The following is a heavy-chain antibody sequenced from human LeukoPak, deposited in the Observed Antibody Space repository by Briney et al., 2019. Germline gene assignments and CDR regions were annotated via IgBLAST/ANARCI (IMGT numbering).Heavy chain of an antibody. J-gene: IGHJ4*02. D-gene: IGHD4/OR15-4a*01. CDR3: ARAANPQDCFDC. V-gene: IGHV1-2*02. CDR1: GYSCTAYY. CDR2: INPNSGGT. Sequence: ASVKVSCKASGYSCTAYYMHWVRQAPGQGLEWMGWINPNSGGTNYAQKFQGRVTMTRDTSISTAYMELSRLTSDDTAVYYCARAANPQDCFDCWGQRTLVTVSS.